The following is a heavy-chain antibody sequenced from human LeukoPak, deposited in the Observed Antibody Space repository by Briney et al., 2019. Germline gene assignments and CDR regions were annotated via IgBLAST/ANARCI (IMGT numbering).Heavy chain of an antibody. Sequence: GGSLRLSCAASGFTFSSYSMNWVRQAPGKGLEWVSSISSSSSYIYYADSVKGRFTISRDNAKNSLYLQMNSLRAEDTAVYYCARATPGANYCDSSGYFDYWGQGTLVTVSS. V-gene: IGHV3-21*01. CDR1: GFTFSSYS. J-gene: IGHJ4*02. CDR2: ISSSSSYI. D-gene: IGHD3-22*01. CDR3: ARATPGANYCDSSGYFDY.